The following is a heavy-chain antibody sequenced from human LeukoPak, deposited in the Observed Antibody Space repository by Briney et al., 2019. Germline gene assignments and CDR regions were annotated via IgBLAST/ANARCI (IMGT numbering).Heavy chain of an antibody. D-gene: IGHD3-22*01. CDR3: AKASLWSYDSSGYHY. J-gene: IGHJ4*02. Sequence: GGSLRLSCAASGFTFNNYGMHWVRQAPGKGLEWVAFIRYNGNNQYYADSVKGRFTISRDNSKNTLYLQMNSLKGDDTAVYYCAKASLWSYDSSGYHYWGQGTLVSVSS. CDR2: IRYNGNNQ. V-gene: IGHV3-30*02. CDR1: GFTFNNYG.